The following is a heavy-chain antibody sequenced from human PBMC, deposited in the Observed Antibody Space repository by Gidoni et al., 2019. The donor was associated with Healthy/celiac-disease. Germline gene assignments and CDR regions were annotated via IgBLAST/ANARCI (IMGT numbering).Heavy chain of an antibody. CDR3: ARTGYSYGYPPFDY. CDR1: GGSISSSSYY. D-gene: IGHD5-18*01. J-gene: IGHJ4*02. V-gene: IGHV4-39*07. CDR2: IYYSGST. Sequence: QLQLQESGPGLVKPSETLSLTCTVSGGSISSSSYYWGWIRQPPGKGLEWIGSIYYSGSTYYNPSLKSRVTISVDTSKNQFSLKLSSVTAADTAVYYCARTGYSYGYPPFDYWGQGTLVTVSS.